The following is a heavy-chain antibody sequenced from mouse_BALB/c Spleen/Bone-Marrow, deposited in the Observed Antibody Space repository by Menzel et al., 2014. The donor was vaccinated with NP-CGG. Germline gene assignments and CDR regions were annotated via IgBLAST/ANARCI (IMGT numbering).Heavy chain of an antibody. CDR2: ILPGSGST. Sequence: VQLQQSGAELMKPGASVKISCKATGYTFSSYWIEWVKQRPGHGLEWIGEILPGSGSTNYNEKFKGKATFTADTSSNTAYMQLSSLTSEDSAVYYCAREDGLWYFDVWGAGTTVTVSS. CDR1: GYTFSSYW. V-gene: IGHV1-9*01. CDR3: AREDGLWYFDV. D-gene: IGHD1-1*01. J-gene: IGHJ1*01.